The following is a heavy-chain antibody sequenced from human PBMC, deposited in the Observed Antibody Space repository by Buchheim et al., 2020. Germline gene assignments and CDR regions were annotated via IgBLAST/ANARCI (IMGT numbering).Heavy chain of an antibody. CDR1: GFTFSSYV. J-gene: IGHJ6*02. CDR3: ANLKYCSTTSCRSYGMDV. V-gene: IGHV3-23*01. D-gene: IGHD2-2*01. CDR2: ISGGGGST. Sequence: EVQLLESGGGLVRPGGSLRLSCAASGFTFSSYVMTWVRQAPGKGLEWVSVISGGGGSTYYADSVKGRFTISRDNSENTLYLQMNSLRAEDTAVYYCANLKYCSTTSCRSYGMDVWGQGTT.